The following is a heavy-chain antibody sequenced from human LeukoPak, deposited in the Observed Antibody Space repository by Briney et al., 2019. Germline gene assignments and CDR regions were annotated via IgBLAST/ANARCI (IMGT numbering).Heavy chain of an antibody. CDR1: GGSISSGDYY. J-gene: IGHJ5*02. D-gene: IGHD4-17*01. CDR3: ASLDGDHGRFDP. Sequence: PSETLSLTCTVSGGSISSGDYYWSWIRQPPGEGLEWIGYIYYSGSIYYNPSLKSRVTMSVDTSKNQFSLKLSSVTAADTVVYYCASLDGDHGRFDPWGQGTLVTVSS. CDR2: IYYSGSI. V-gene: IGHV4-30-4*01.